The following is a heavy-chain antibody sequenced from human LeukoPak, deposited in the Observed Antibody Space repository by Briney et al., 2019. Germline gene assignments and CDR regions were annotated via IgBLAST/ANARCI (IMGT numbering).Heavy chain of an antibody. CDR2: IYYSGST. Sequence: SETLSLTCTVSGGSISSYYRSWIRQPPGKGLEWIGYIYYSGSTNYNPSLKSRVTISVDTSKNQFSLKLSSVTAADTAVYYCARVYSPRTVAGTGFDNWGQGTLVTVSS. CDR3: ARVYSPRTVAGTGFDN. J-gene: IGHJ4*02. CDR1: GGSISSYY. D-gene: IGHD6-19*01. V-gene: IGHV4-59*01.